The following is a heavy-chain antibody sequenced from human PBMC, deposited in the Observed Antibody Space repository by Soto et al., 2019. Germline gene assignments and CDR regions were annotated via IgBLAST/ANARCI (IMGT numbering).Heavy chain of an antibody. CDR1: GFTFSSYG. D-gene: IGHD6-19*01. V-gene: IGHV3-33*01. J-gene: IGHJ4*02. CDR3: ARDGGYSSGWSLYYFDY. Sequence: LRLSCAASGFTFSSYGMRWVRQAPGKGLEWVAVIWYDGSNKYYADSVKGRFTISRDNSKNTLYLQMNSLRAEDTAVYYCARDGGYSSGWSLYYFDYWGQGTLVTVSS. CDR2: IWYDGSNK.